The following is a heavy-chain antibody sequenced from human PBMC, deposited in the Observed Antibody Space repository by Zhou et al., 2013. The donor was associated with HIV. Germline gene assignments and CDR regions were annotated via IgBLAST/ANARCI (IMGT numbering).Heavy chain of an antibody. V-gene: IGHV1-18*01. J-gene: IGHJ5*02. CDR3: AREGEYYYDSSGYYYTGTNWFDP. D-gene: IGHD3-22*01. CDR2: ISAYNGNT. Sequence: QLVQSGADVRKPGASVKVSCKASGYTLPSRTGISWGADRAPGQGLEWMGWISAYNGNTNYAQKLQGRVTMTTDTSTSTAYMELRSLRSDDTAVYYCAREGEYYYDSSGYYYTGTNWFDPWGQGTLVTVSS. CDR1: GYTLPSRTG.